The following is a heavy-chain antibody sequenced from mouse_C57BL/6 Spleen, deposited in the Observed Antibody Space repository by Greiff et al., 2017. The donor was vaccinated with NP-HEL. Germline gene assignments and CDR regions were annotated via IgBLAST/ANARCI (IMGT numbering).Heavy chain of an antibody. D-gene: IGHD2-3*01. CDR2: ISSGSSTI. CDR3: ARRDGYYWYFDV. Sequence: EVQGVESGGGLVKPGGSLKLSCAASGFTFSDYGMHWVRQAPEQGLEWVAYISSGSSTIYYADTVKGRFTISRDNAKNTLFLQMTSLRSEDTALYYCARRDGYYWYFDVWGTGTTVTVSS. J-gene: IGHJ1*03. CDR1: GFTFSDYG. V-gene: IGHV5-17*01.